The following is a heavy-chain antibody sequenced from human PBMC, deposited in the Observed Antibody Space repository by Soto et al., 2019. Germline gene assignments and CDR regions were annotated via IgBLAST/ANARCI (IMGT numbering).Heavy chain of an antibody. Sequence: SETLSLTCTVSGGSVSSGSYYWSWIRQPPGKGLEWIGYIYYSGSTNYNPSLKSRVTISVDTSKNQFSLKLSSVTAADTAVYYCASEYYDSSGYYPFDPWGQGTLVTVSS. D-gene: IGHD3-22*01. CDR3: ASEYYDSSGYYPFDP. CDR2: IYYSGST. J-gene: IGHJ5*02. V-gene: IGHV4-61*01. CDR1: GGSVSSGSYY.